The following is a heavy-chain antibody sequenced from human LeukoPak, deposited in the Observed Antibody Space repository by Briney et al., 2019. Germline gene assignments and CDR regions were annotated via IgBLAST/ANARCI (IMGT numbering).Heavy chain of an antibody. CDR2: IYTSGST. V-gene: IGHV4-4*07. J-gene: IGHJ4*02. Sequence: PSETLSLTCTVSGGSISSYYWSWIRQPAGKGLEWIGRIYTSGSTNYSPSLKSRVTISVDKSKNQFSLKLSSVTAADTAVYYCARDGAVAGTVDYWGQGTLVTVSS. CDR3: ARDGAVAGTVDY. CDR1: GGSISSYY. D-gene: IGHD6-19*01.